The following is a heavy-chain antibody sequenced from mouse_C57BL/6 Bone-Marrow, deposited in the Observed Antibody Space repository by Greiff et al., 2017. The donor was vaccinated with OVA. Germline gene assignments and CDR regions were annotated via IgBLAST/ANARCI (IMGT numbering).Heavy chain of an antibody. Sequence: QVQLKESGAELVKPGASVKISCKASGYAFSSYWMNWVKQRPGKGLEWIGQIYPGAGDTNYNGKFKGKATLTADKSSNTAYMQLSSLTSEDSAVYVCARSPPYYDSSYWGQGTTLTVSS. CDR1: GYAFSSYW. V-gene: IGHV1-80*01. D-gene: IGHD1-1*01. J-gene: IGHJ2*01. CDR2: IYPGAGDT. CDR3: ARSPPYYDSSY.